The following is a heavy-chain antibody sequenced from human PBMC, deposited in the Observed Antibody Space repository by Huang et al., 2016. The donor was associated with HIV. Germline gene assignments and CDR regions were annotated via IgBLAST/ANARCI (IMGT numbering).Heavy chain of an antibody. V-gene: IGHV3-48*01. CDR3: ARFGSYYYGSGSYLDAFDI. D-gene: IGHD3-10*01. Sequence: EVQLMESGGGLVQPGGSLRLSCAASGFTFSTYNMNWVRQAPGKGLEWVSDITRSSGSIYYADSVKGRFTISRDNAKNSLYLQMNSLRAEDTAVYYCARFGSYYYGSGSYLDAFDIWGQGTMVTVSS. CDR1: GFTFSTYN. CDR2: ITRSSGSI. J-gene: IGHJ3*02.